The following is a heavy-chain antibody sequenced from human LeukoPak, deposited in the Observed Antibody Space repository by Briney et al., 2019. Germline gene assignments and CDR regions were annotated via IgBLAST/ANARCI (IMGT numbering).Heavy chain of an antibody. D-gene: IGHD3-10*01. CDR3: AKEWFGELSRPNWFDP. CDR1: GFTFSSYA. J-gene: IGHJ5*02. CDR2: ISGSGGST. V-gene: IGHV3-23*01. Sequence: GGSLRLSCAASGFTFSSYAMSWVRQAPGKGLEWVSAISGSGGSTYYADSVKGWFTISRDNSKNTLYLQMNSLRAEDTAVYYCAKEWFGELSRPNWFDPWGQGTLVTVSS.